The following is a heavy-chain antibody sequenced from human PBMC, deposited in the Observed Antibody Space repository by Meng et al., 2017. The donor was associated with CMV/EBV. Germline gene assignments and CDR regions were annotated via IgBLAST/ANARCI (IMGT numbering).Heavy chain of an antibody. J-gene: IGHJ5*02. CDR2: INPNSGGT. V-gene: IGHV1-2*02. D-gene: IGHD6-13*01. Sequence: ASVKASCKASGYTFTGYYMHWVRQAPGQGLEWMGWINPNSGGTNYAQKFQGRVTMTRDTSISTAYMELSRLRSDDTAVYYCARSPTSQEDSSRWYSLIQDWFDPWGQRTLVTVSS. CDR3: ARSPTSQEDSSRWYSLIQDWFDP. CDR1: GYTFTGYY.